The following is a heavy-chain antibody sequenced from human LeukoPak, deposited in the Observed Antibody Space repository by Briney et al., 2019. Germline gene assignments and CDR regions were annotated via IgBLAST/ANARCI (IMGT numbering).Heavy chain of an antibody. CDR1: GFISSSYW. D-gene: IGHD6-13*01. V-gene: IGHV3-74*01. J-gene: IGHJ4*02. CDR3: ARDRAAADLDY. Sequence: GGSLRLSCAASGFISSSYWMHWVRQPPGKGLVYIACINTDGFSTSYADSVKGRFTISRDKAKNTLYLQMNSLRAEDTAVYYCARDRAAADLDYWGQGTLVTVSS. CDR2: INTDGFST.